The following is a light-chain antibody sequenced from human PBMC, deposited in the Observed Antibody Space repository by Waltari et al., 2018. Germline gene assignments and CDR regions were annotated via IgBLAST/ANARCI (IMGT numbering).Light chain of an antibody. V-gene: IGKV3-20*01. J-gene: IGKJ4*01. Sequence: EIVLTQSPGTLSLSPGERATLSCRASQSVSSNYLAWYQHKGGQAPRLLISGAANRATGIPDRFSGSGSGTDFTLSISSLEPEDFAVYYCHQYGSAPPLSFGGGTKVEIK. CDR1: QSVSSNY. CDR2: GAA. CDR3: HQYGSAPPLS.